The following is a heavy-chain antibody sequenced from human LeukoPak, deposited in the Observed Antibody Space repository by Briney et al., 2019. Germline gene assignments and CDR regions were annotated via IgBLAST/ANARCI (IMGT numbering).Heavy chain of an antibody. CDR2: VYYSGST. J-gene: IGHJ5*02. V-gene: IGHV4-59*12. D-gene: IGHD2-2*03. CDR3: ARRRFVGIVVVPAAGFDP. Sequence: PSETLSLTCSVSGDSIIDYYWNWIRQPPGKGLEWIGYVYYSGSTNYNPSLKSRVTISVDTSKNQFSLKLSSVTAADTAVYYCARRRFVGIVVVPAAGFDPWGQGTLVTVSS. CDR1: GDSIIDYY.